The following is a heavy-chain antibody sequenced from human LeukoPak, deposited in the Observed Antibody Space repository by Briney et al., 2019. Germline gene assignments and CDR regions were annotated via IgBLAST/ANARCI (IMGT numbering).Heavy chain of an antibody. V-gene: IGHV3-73*01. D-gene: IGHD1-1*01. CDR1: GFTFSGSA. CDR3: NPYNWNAELFDY. CDR2: VKTKANNYAT. Sequence: PGASLRLSCAASGFTFSGSAMHWVRQASGKGLEWVGLVKTKANNYATAYAASVKGRFTISRDDSKNTAYLEMNSLKTEDTAVYYCNPYNWNAELFDYWGQGALVTVS. J-gene: IGHJ4*02.